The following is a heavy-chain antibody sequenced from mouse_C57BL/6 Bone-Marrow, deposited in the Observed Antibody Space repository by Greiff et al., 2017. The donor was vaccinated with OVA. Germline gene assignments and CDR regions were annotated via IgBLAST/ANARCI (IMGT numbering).Heavy chain of an antibody. CDR2: ISSGGSYT. V-gene: IGHV5-6*02. Sequence: EVKLMESGGDLVKPGGSLKLSCAASGFTFSSYGMSWVRQTPDKRLEWVATISSGGSYTYYPDSVKGRFTISRDNAKNTLYLQMSSLKSEDTAMYYCARRHCSSYGFAYWGQGTLVTVAA. CDR3: ARRHCSSYGFAY. J-gene: IGHJ3*01. D-gene: IGHD1-1*01. CDR1: GFTFSSYG.